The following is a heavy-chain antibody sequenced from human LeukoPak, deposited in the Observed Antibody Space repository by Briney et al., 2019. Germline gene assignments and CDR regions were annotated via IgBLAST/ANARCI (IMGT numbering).Heavy chain of an antibody. CDR2: IRYDGNNK. CDR3: AKIGAADFDY. D-gene: IGHD6-25*01. V-gene: IGHV3-30*02. J-gene: IGHJ4*02. Sequence: WGSLRPSCAASGFTFSSYGMHWVRQAPGKGLEWVAFIRYDGNNKYYADSVKGRFTISRDNSKSTLYLQMNSLRAEDTAVYYCAKIGAADFDYWGQGTLVTVSS. CDR1: GFTFSSYG.